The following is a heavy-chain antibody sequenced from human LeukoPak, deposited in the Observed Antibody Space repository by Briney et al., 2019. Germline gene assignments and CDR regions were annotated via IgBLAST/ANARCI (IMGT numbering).Heavy chain of an antibody. CDR2: ISAYNGNT. J-gene: IGHJ6*03. Sequence: GASVKVSCKASGYTFTSYGISWVRQAPGQGLEWMGWISAYNGNTNYAQKLQGRVTMTTDTSTSTAYMELRSLRSDDTAVYYCARKYNSSWSNYYYYMDVWGKGTTVTVSS. D-gene: IGHD6-13*01. V-gene: IGHV1-18*01. CDR3: ARKYNSSWSNYYYYMDV. CDR1: GYTFTSYG.